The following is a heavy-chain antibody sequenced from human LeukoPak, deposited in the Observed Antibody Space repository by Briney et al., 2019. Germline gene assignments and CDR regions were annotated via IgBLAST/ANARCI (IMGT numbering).Heavy chain of an antibody. CDR2: ISYDGSSK. Sequence: GGSLRLSCAASGFTFNTYTMHWVRQAPGKGLEWVALISYDGSSKYYTDSVKGRFTVSRDNSKNTLYLQMNSLRAEDTALYYCAGTGGYYDTSGYVYWGQGTLVTVSS. CDR1: GFTFNTYT. V-gene: IGHV3-30-3*01. CDR3: AGTGGYYDTSGYVY. J-gene: IGHJ4*02. D-gene: IGHD3-22*01.